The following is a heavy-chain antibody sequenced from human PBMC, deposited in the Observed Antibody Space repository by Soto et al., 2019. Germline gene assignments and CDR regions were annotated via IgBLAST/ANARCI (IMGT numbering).Heavy chain of an antibody. CDR2: ITGGGNT. V-gene: IGHV3-23*01. D-gene: IGHD3-16*01. CDR3: AKDAVYDDGLWLVSD. Sequence: DVQLLESGGGLVLPGGSLGLSCVVSGFSFNYAIIWVRQAPGKGQEWVSGITGGGNTEYAASVKGRFTISRDNSKNTVYLQMNRLRAEDTAMYYCAKDAVYDDGLWLVSDWGQGTLVTVS. J-gene: IGHJ4*02. CDR1: GFSFNYA.